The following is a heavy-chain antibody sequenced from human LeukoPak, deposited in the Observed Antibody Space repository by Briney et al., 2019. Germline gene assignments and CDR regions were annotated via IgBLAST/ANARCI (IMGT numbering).Heavy chain of an antibody. Sequence: SETLSLTCTVSGGSISSGGYYWSWIRQPPGKGLEWIGYIYHSGSTYYNPSLKSRVTISVDTFKNQFSLKLSSVTAADTAVYYCARSRPYYDFWSGYYIFDYWGQGTLVTVSS. V-gene: IGHV4-30-2*01. CDR2: IYHSGST. D-gene: IGHD3-3*01. CDR1: GGSISSGGYY. CDR3: ARSRPYYDFWSGYYIFDY. J-gene: IGHJ4*02.